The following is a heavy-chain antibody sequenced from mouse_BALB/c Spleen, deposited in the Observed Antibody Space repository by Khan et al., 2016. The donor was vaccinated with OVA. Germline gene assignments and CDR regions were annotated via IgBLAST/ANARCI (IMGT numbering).Heavy chain of an antibody. Sequence: EVELVESGGDLVKPGGSLKLSCSASGFTFSTYAMSWVRQTPGKSLKWVATISSGGDTIFYPDSVRGRFTISRDNANNTLYLQMSSLRSEDTAMYYCARHNYGPFAYWGQGTLVTVSA. CDR3: ARHNYGPFAY. D-gene: IGHD1-1*01. J-gene: IGHJ3*01. V-gene: IGHV5-9-3*01. CDR2: ISSGGDTI. CDR1: GFTFSTYA.